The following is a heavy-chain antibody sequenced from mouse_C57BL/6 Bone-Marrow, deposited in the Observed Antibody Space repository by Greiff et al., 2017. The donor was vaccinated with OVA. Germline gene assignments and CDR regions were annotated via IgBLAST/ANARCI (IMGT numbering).Heavy chain of an antibody. J-gene: IGHJ1*03. Sequence: EVQLVESEGGLVQPGSSMKLSCTASGFTFSDYYMAWVRQVPEKGLEWVANINYDGSSTYYLDSLKSRFIISRDNAKNILYLQMSSLKSEDTATYYCARDEGPYFDVWGTGTTVTVSS. CDR1: GFTFSDYY. V-gene: IGHV5-16*01. CDR3: ARDEGPYFDV. CDR2: INYDGSST.